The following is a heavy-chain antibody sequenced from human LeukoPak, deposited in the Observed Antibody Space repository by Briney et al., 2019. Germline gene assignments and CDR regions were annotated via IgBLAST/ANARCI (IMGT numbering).Heavy chain of an antibody. CDR3: ARATRSSGGTDDYYYYGMDV. CDR2: IYYSGST. J-gene: IGHJ6*02. V-gene: IGHV4-31*03. Sequence: NPSETLSLTCTVSGGSISSGGYYWSWIRQHPGKGLEWIGYIYYSGSTYYNPSLKSRVTISVDTSKNQFSLKLSSVTAADTAVYYCARATRSSGGTDDYYYYGMDVWGQGTTVTVSS. D-gene: IGHD6-19*01. CDR1: GGSISSGGYY.